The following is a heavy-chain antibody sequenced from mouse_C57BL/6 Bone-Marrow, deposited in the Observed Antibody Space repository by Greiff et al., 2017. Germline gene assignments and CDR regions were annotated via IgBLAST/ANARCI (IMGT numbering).Heavy chain of an antibody. Sequence: QVQPQQSGAELARPCASVKMSCKASGYTFPCLTKHWVKQRPGQGLEWIGYINPSSGYTKYNQKFKDKATLTADKSTSTAYMQLSSLTSEDSAVYYCAREPGYSLRGFDYWGQGTTLTVSS. CDR2: INPSSGYT. V-gene: IGHV1-4*01. CDR1: GYTFPCLT. D-gene: IGHD3-2*02. CDR3: AREPGYSLRGFDY. J-gene: IGHJ2*01.